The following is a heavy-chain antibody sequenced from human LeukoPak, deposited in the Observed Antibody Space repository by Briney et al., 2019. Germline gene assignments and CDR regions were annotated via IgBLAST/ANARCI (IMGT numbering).Heavy chain of an antibody. J-gene: IGHJ4*02. CDR1: GFTFSSYA. CDR3: ARAADGTIPRSFDY. D-gene: IGHD2-21*01. V-gene: IGHV3-23*01. Sequence: GGSLRLSCAASGFTFSSYAMSWVRQAPGKGLEWVSAISGSGGSTYCADSVKGRFTISRDNSRNTLFLQMNSLRAEDTAVYYCARAADGTIPRSFDYWGQGTLVTVSS. CDR2: ISGSGGST.